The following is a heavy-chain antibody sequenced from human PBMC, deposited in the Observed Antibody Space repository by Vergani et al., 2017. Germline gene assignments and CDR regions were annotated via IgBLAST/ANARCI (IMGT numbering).Heavy chain of an antibody. D-gene: IGHD1-26*01. J-gene: IGHJ6*03. CDR1: GGSISSGSYY. CDR3: ARERWELLCYYYMDV. V-gene: IGHV4-61*02. Sequence: QVQLQESGPGLVKPSQTLSLTCTVSGGSISSGSYYWSWIRQPAGKGLEWIGRIYTSGSTNYNPSLKSRVTMSVDTSKNQFSLTLSSVTAADTSVYYCARERWELLCYYYMDVWGKGTTVTVSS. CDR2: IYTSGST.